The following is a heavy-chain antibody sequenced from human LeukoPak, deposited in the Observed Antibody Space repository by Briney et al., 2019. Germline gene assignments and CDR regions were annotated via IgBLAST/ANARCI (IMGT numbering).Heavy chain of an antibody. CDR2: ISYDGSNK. J-gene: IGHJ4*02. CDR1: GFTFSSYA. CDR3: ARDIPRSY. Sequence: PGGSLRLSCAASGFTFSSYAMHWVRQAPGKGLEWVAVISYDGSNKYYADSVKGRFTISRDNSKNTLYLQMNSLGAEDTAVYYCARDIPRSYWGQGTLVTVSS. V-gene: IGHV3-30*04.